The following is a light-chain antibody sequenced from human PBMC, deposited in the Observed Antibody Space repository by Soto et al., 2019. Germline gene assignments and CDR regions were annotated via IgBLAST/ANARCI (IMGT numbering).Light chain of an antibody. J-gene: IGKJ5*01. CDR2: SAS. CDR1: QSVSSN. V-gene: IGKV3-20*01. CDR3: QQYGSSIT. Sequence: EIVMTQSPATLSVSPGEGATLACRASQSVSSNLAWYQQKPGQAPRLLIHSASSRATGIPDRFSASGSGTDFTLTISRLEPEDFAVYYCQQYGSSITFGQGTRLEIK.